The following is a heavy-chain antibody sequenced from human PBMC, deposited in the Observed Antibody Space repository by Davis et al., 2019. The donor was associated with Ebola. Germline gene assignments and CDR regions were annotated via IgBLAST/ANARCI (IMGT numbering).Heavy chain of an antibody. CDR3: AREVDYRGSSDAFDI. CDR2: INGNGGST. D-gene: IGHD4-11*01. CDR1: GYIFTYYY. V-gene: IGHV1-46*01. Sequence: ASVKVSCKTSGYIFTYYYIHWVRQAPGQGLEWMGIINGNGGSTIYAQKFQGRVTMTSDTSTSTVYMELSGLRSEDTAVYYCAREVDYRGSSDAFDIWGQGTMVTVSS. J-gene: IGHJ3*02.